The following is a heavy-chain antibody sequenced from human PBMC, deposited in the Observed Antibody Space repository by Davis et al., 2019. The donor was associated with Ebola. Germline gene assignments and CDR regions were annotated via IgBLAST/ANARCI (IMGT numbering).Heavy chain of an antibody. J-gene: IGHJ3*02. Sequence: PGGSLRLSCTASGFTFGDYAMSWFRQAPGKGLEWVGFIRSKAYGGTTEYAAPVKGRFTISRDDSKSIAYLQMNSLKTEDTAVYYCTRDTEDYDFWSGYDAFDIWGQGTMVTVSS. CDR3: TRDTEDYDFWSGYDAFDI. CDR1: GFTFGDYA. D-gene: IGHD3-3*01. V-gene: IGHV3-49*03. CDR2: IRSKAYGGTT.